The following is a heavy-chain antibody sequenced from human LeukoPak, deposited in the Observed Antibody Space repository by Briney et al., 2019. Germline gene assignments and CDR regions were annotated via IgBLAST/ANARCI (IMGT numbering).Heavy chain of an antibody. CDR3: ARHLMVQRGDAFDI. J-gene: IGHJ3*02. CDR1: GGSISSGGYY. CDR2: IYYSGST. V-gene: IGHV4-31*03. Sequence: KASETLSLTCTVSGGSISSGGYYWSWIRQHPGKGLEWIGYIYYSGSTYYNPSLKSRVTISVDTSKNQFSLKLSSVTAADTAVYYCARHLMVQRGDAFDIWGQGTMVTVSS. D-gene: IGHD3-10*01.